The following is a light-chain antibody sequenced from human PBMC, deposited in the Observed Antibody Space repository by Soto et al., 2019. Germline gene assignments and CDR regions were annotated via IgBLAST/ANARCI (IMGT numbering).Light chain of an antibody. CDR1: QNVSRF. Sequence: EIVLTQSPATLSLSPGERATLSCRASQNVSRFLAWYQRRPGQAPRLLIYDASNRASDIPARFSGSGSGTDFTLTISSLEPEDFAVYYCQQRSNWPRTFGQGTRLEIK. CDR2: DAS. V-gene: IGKV3-11*01. CDR3: QQRSNWPRT. J-gene: IGKJ5*01.